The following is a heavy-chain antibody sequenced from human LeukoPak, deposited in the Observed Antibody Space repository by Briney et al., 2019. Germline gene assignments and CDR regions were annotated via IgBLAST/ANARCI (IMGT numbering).Heavy chain of an antibody. CDR1: GYTFTSYY. CDR3: ARDLEGSSFTWIQSSTPHAFDY. CDR2: INPSGGST. Sequence: GASVKVSCKASGYTFTSYYMHWVRQAPGQGLEWMGIINPSGGSTSYAQKFQGRVTMTRDTSTNTVYMELSSLRSEDTAVYYCARDLEGSSFTWIQSSTPHAFDYCGQGTLVTVSS. V-gene: IGHV1-46*01. J-gene: IGHJ4*02. D-gene: IGHD5-18*01.